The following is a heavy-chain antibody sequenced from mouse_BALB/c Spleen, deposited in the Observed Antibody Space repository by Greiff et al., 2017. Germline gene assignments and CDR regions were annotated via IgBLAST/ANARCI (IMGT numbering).Heavy chain of an antibody. CDR3: ARHYYDYGGSMDY. Sequence: VQLQQSGAELARPGASVKLSCKASGYTFTSYWMQWVQQRPGQGLEWIGAIYPGDGDTRYTQKFKGKATLTADKSSSTAYLQLSSLASEDSTVYYCARHYYDYGGSMDYWGQGTSVTVSS. CDR2: IYPGDGDT. J-gene: IGHJ4*01. D-gene: IGHD2-4*01. CDR1: GYTFTSYW. V-gene: IGHV1-87*01.